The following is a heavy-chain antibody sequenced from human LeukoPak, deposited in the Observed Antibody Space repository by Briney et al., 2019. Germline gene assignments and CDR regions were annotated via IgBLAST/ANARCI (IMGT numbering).Heavy chain of an antibody. Sequence: SETLSLTCTVSGGSISSYYWSWIRQPPGKGLEWIGYIYYSGSTNYNPSLKSRVTISVDTSKNQFSLKLSSATAADTAVYYCARATMVRGAKGHNWFDPWGQGTLVTVSS. D-gene: IGHD3-10*01. CDR2: IYYSGST. CDR1: GGSISSYY. CDR3: ARATMVRGAKGHNWFDP. V-gene: IGHV4-59*01. J-gene: IGHJ5*02.